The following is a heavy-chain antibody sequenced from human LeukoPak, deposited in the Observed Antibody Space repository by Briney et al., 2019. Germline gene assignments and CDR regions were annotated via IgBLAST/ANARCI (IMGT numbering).Heavy chain of an antibody. CDR1: GFTFRNYW. J-gene: IGHJ4*02. CDR3: ARAPMVRANVVGY. V-gene: IGHV3-74*01. Sequence: GGSLRLSCAASGFTFRNYWMHWVRQAPGKGLVWVSRTNIDGSTSTYADSVQGRFSISRDNAKNTLYLQMNSLRAEDTAVYYCARAPMVRANVVGYWGQGTLVTVSS. D-gene: IGHD4/OR15-4a*01. CDR2: TNIDGSTS.